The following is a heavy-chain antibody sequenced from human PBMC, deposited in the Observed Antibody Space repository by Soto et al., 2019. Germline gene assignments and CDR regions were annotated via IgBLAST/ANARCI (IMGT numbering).Heavy chain of an antibody. CDR3: ARTRSAWSDFHYYSLDV. D-gene: IGHD1-26*01. CDR2: ISYDSTKT. Sequence: QVQLVESGGGVVQPGRSLRLSCAASGFTFNSYGMHWVRQCPGNGLEWVAFISYDSTKTYYADSVKGRFTISRDNSNSSLSVQMNSLTGEDTAVYYCARTRSAWSDFHYYSLDVWGQGTTVTVSS. CDR1: GFTFNSYG. V-gene: IGHV3-30*03. J-gene: IGHJ6*02.